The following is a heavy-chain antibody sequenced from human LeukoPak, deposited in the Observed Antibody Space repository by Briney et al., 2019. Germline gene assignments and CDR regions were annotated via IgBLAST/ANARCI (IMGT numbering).Heavy chain of an antibody. CDR2: IIPIFGTA. Sequence: SXXISWVRQAXXXXLEWMGGIIPIFGTANYAQKFQGRVTITADESTSTAYMELSSLRSEDTAVYYCASKRFLSVYYYGMDVWGQGTTVTVSS. CDR1: SXX. D-gene: IGHD3-10*01. J-gene: IGHJ6*02. CDR3: ASKRFLSVYYYGMDV. V-gene: IGHV1-69*01.